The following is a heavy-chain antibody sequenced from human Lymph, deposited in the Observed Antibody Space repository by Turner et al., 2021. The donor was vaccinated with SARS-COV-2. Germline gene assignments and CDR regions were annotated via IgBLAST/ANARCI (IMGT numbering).Heavy chain of an antibody. CDR1: GCSISSSSYY. CDR3: ARAPFIIVLMMYASGYFDN. J-gene: IGHJ4*02. D-gene: IGHD2-8*01. Sequence: QLQLQESGPGLVKTSETLSLTCTVSGCSISSSSYYWGWIRQPPGKGLEWIGSIYYSGSTYYNPSLKSRVTISVDTSKNQFSLKLSSVTAADTAVYYCARAPFIIVLMMYASGYFDNWGQGTLVTVSS. V-gene: IGHV4-39*01. CDR2: IYYSGST.